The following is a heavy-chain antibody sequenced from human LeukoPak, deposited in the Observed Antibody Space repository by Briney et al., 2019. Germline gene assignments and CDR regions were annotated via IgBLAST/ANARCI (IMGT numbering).Heavy chain of an antibody. D-gene: IGHD3-9*01. V-gene: IGHV4-34*01. CDR2: VNHSGST. CDR1: GGSFSGYY. J-gene: IGHJ5*02. Sequence: SETLSLTCAVYGGSFSGYYWSWIRQPPGKGLEWTGEVNHSGSTNYNPSLKSRVTISVDTSKNQFSLKLSSVTAADTAVYYCARGRYYDILTGYSRVDNWFDPWGQGTLVTVSS. CDR3: ARGRYYDILTGYSRVDNWFDP.